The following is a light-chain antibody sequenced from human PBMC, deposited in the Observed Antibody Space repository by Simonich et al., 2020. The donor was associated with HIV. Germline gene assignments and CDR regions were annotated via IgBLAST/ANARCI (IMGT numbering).Light chain of an antibody. J-gene: IGKJ5*01. Sequence: EIVMTQSPATLSVSPGERATLSCRANQSVSSNLAWYQQKPGQAPRLLIDGASTRATGIPARFSGSGSGTEFTLTISSLQSEDFAVYYCQQYNNWLPITFGQGTRLEIK. V-gene: IGKV3-15*01. CDR1: QSVSSN. CDR2: GAS. CDR3: QQYNNWLPIT.